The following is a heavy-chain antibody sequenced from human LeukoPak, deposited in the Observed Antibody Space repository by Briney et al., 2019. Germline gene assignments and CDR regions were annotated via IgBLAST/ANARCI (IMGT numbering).Heavy chain of an antibody. V-gene: IGHV1-8*01. CDR1: GYTFTSYV. D-gene: IGHD2-8*01. Sequence: ASVKVSCKASGYTFTSYVINWVGQATGQGLEWMGWMNPNSGRTGYAQKFQGRVTMPRTTSISRAYRELSSLRSEATAVYYCPRARHCTKGVCYMYYFEYCGQGTLCTAPS. J-gene: IGHJ4*02. CDR3: PRARHCTKGVCYMYYFEY. CDR2: MNPNSGRT.